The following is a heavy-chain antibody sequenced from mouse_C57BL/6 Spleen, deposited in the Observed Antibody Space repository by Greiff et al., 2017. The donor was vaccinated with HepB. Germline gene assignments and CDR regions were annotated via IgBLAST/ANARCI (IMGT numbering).Heavy chain of an antibody. D-gene: IGHD1-1*01. CDR2: IRNKANGYTT. V-gene: IGHV7-3*01. Sequence: EVKLVESGGGLVQPGGSLSLSCAASGFTFTDYYMSWVRQPPGKALEWLGFIRNKANGYTTEYSASVKGRFTISRDNSQSIFYLQMNALRAEDSATYYCARSHYYGRDYAMDYWGQGTSVTVSS. CDR1: GFTFTDYY. J-gene: IGHJ4*01. CDR3: ARSHYYGRDYAMDY.